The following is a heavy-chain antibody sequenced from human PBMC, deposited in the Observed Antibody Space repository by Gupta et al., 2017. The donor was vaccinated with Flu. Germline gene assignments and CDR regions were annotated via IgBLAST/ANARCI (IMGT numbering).Heavy chain of an antibody. V-gene: IGHV3-21*01. CDR3: AREEQWHFDY. J-gene: IGHJ4*02. CDR2: ISSSSSYI. D-gene: IGHD6-19*01. Sequence: EVQLVESGGGLVKPGGSLRLSCAASGFIFSSYSMNWVRQAPGKGLEWVSSISSSSSYIYHADSVKGRFTISRDNAKNSLYLQMNSLRAEDTAVYYCAREEQWHFDYWGQGTLVTVSS. CDR1: GFIFSSYS.